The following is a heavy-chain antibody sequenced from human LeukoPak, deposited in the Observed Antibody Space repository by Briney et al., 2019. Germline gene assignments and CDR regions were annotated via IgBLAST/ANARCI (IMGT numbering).Heavy chain of an antibody. D-gene: IGHD4-17*01. Sequence: GGSLRLSCAASGFTVSSNYMSWVRQAPGKGLEWVSVIYSGGSTYYADSVKGRFTISRDNSENTLYLQMNSLRAEDTAVYYCARDLGTVTTLTSDYWGQGTLVTVSS. CDR1: GFTVSSNY. J-gene: IGHJ4*02. CDR3: ARDLGTVTTLTSDY. CDR2: IYSGGST. V-gene: IGHV3-66*01.